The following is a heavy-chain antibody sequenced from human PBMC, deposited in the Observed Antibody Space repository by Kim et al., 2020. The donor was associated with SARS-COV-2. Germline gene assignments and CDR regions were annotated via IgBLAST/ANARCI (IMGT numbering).Heavy chain of an antibody. Sequence: GSTDYADPVKGSFTSSREDSKNTLYLKMNSLKTEDTAVYYCTTGSPAKGYWGQGTLVTVSS. D-gene: IGHD1-26*01. V-gene: IGHV3-15*01. CDR3: TTGSPAKGY. CDR2: GST. J-gene: IGHJ4*02.